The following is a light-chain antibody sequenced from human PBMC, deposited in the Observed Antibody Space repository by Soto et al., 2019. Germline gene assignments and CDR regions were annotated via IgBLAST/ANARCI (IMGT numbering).Light chain of an antibody. J-gene: IGKJ4*01. CDR2: WAS. CDR3: QQYYSTPPA. Sequence: DIVMSQSPDSLAVSLGERGTINCKCSQSVLYSSNNKNYLAWYQQKPGQPPKLLIYWASTRESGVPDRFSGSGSGTDFTLTISSLQAEDVAVYYCQQYYSTPPAFGGGTKVDIK. V-gene: IGKV4-1*01. CDR1: QSVLYSSNNKNY.